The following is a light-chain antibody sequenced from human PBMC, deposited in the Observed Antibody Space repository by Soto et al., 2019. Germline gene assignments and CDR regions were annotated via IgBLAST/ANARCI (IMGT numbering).Light chain of an antibody. CDR3: SSCTSISTRV. CDR1: SSDVGSYNY. Sequence: QSALTQPASVSGSPGQSITISCTGTSSDVGSYNYVSWYQQHPGKAPKLMIYEVSNRPSGVSNRFSGSNSGNTASLTISGLQAEDEANYYCSSCTSISTRVFGGGTQLTVL. J-gene: IGLJ3*02. V-gene: IGLV2-14*01. CDR2: EVS.